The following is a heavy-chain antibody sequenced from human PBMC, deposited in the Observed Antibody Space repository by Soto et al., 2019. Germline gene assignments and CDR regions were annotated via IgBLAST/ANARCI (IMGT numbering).Heavy chain of an antibody. CDR1: GYTFTSYG. Sequence: QVQLVQSGAEVKKPGASVKVSCKASGYTFTSYGITWVRQAPGQGLEWMGWISAHNGNTKHAQKLQGRVTMTTDTSTSTAYMEVRSLRSDDTAVYYCARDTAMALPDAWGQGTLVTVSS. CDR2: ISAHNGNT. D-gene: IGHD5-18*01. J-gene: IGHJ4*02. V-gene: IGHV1-18*01. CDR3: ARDTAMALPDA.